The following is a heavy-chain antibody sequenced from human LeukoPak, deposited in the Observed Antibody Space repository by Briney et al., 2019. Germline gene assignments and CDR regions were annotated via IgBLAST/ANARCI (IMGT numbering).Heavy chain of an antibody. V-gene: IGHV4-30-4*08. D-gene: IGHD3-3*01. CDR2: IYYSGST. CDR3: ARSSADYDFWSGYPLLFDY. Sequence: PSETLSLTCTVSGGSISSGDYYWSWIRQHPGKGLEWIGYIYYSGSTYYNPSLKSRVTISVDTSKNQFSLKLSSVTAADTAVYYCARSSADYDFWSGYPLLFDYWGQGTLVTVSS. J-gene: IGHJ4*02. CDR1: GGSISSGDYY.